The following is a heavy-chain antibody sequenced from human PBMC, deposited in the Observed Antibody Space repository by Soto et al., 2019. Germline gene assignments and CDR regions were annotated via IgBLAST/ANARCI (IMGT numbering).Heavy chain of an antibody. J-gene: IGHJ4*02. D-gene: IGHD6-19*01. V-gene: IGHV1-18*01. CDR3: ARDPIEAVAGTDEYYFDY. CDR1: GYTFASYG. Sequence: ASVKVSCKASGYTFASYGISWVRQAPGQGLEWMGWISAYNGNTNYAQKLQGRVTMTTDTSTSTAYMELRSLRSDDTAVYYCARDPIEAVAGTDEYYFDYWGQGTLVTVSS. CDR2: ISAYNGNT.